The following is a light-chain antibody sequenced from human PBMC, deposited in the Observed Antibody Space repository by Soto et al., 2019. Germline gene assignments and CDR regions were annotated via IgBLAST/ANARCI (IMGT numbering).Light chain of an antibody. Sequence: EIVLTQSPGTLSLSPRERATLSCRASQSVSISYLAWYQQKPGQAPRLLIYHASTRATGIPDRFSGSGSGTDFTLTISRREPEDFAVYYCQQYGGSPYTFGQGTKLEI. CDR3: QQYGGSPYT. CDR2: HAS. V-gene: IGKV3-20*01. CDR1: QSVSISY. J-gene: IGKJ2*01.